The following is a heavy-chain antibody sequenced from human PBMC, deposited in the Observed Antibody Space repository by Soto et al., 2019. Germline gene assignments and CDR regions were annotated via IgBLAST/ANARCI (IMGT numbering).Heavy chain of an antibody. CDR2: ISSSGNTI. CDR3: AKMGARGQLRPFDY. J-gene: IGHJ4*02. CDR1: EFSFSRYE. Sequence: GGSLRLSCVASEFSFSRYEMNWVRPAPGKGLEWDSYISSSGNTIYYAGSGKGRFTIARDNAKNTLYLQMNSLRAEDTAVYYCAKMGARGQLRPFDYWGQGTLVTVSS. V-gene: IGHV3-48*03. D-gene: IGHD5-18*01.